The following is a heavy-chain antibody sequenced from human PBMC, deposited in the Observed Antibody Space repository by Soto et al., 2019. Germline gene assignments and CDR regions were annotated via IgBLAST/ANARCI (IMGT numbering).Heavy chain of an antibody. J-gene: IGHJ6*02. Sequence: GGSLRLSCAASGFTFSSYGMHWVRQAPGKGLEWVAVIWYDGSNKYYADSVKGRFTISRDNSKNTLYLQMNSLRAEDTAVYYCARELLGLRYVDWLLYRACYGMDVWGQGTTVTVSS. V-gene: IGHV3-33*01. CDR1: GFTFSSYG. D-gene: IGHD3-9*01. CDR2: IWYDGSNK. CDR3: ARELLGLRYVDWLLYRACYGMDV.